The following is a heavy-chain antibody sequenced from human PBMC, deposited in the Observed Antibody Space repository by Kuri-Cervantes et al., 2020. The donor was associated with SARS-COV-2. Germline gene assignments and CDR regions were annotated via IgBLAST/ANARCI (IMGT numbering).Heavy chain of an antibody. J-gene: IGHJ4*02. Sequence: GESLKISCAASGFTFSSYGMHWVRQAPGKGLEWVAVISYDGSNKYYADSVKGRFTISRDNSKNTLYLQMNSLRAEDTAVYYCAKAFHYYGDPFDYWGQGTLVTVSS. CDR3: AKAFHYYGDPFDY. D-gene: IGHD4-17*01. CDR1: GFTFSSYG. CDR2: ISYDGSNK. V-gene: IGHV3-30*18.